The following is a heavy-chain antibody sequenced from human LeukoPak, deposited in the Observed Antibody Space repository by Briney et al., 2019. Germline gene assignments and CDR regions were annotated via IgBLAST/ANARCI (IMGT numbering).Heavy chain of an antibody. Sequence: ASVKVSCKASGYTFSIYGFSWVRQAPGQGLEWMGVINPSGTGTSYAQKFQGRITMSRDTSTSTVYMELSSLRSEDTAFYYCATDHSMANTAWWFDPWGQGTLVTVSS. CDR2: INPSGTGT. J-gene: IGHJ5*02. D-gene: IGHD5-24*01. CDR1: GYTFSIYG. CDR3: ATDHSMANTAWWFDP. V-gene: IGHV1-46*01.